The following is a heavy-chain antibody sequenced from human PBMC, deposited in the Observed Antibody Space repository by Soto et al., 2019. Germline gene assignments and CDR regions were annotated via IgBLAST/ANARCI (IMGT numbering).Heavy chain of an antibody. J-gene: IGHJ4*02. D-gene: IGHD3-10*01. CDR2: IWYDGSNK. Sequence: GGSLRLSCAASGFTFSSYGMHWVRQAPGKGLEWVAVIWYDGSNKYYADSVKGRFTISRDNSKNTLYLQMNSLRAEDTAVYYYARALVRGVDNFYNWGQGTRLPVSS. CDR3: ARALVRGVDNFYN. CDR1: GFTFSSYG. V-gene: IGHV3-33*01.